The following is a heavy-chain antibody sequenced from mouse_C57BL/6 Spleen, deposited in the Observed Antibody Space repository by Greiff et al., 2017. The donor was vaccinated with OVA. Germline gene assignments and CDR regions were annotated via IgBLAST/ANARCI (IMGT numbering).Heavy chain of an antibody. V-gene: IGHV1-82*01. D-gene: IGHD1-1*01. CDR2: IYPGDGDT. CDR3: ARSSTTVVEGYYFDY. J-gene: IGHJ2*01. CDR1: GYAFSSSR. Sequence: VKLMESGPELVKPGASVKISCKASGYAFSSSRMNWVKQRPGKGLEWIGRIYPGDGDTNYNGKFKGKATLNADKSSSTAYMQLSSLTSEDSAVDCCARSSTTVVEGYYFDYWGQGTTLTVSS.